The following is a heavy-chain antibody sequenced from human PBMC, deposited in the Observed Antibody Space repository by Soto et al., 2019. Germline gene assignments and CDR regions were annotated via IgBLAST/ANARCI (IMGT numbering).Heavy chain of an antibody. J-gene: IGHJ5*02. CDR1: GYTFTTYG. D-gene: IGHD6-13*01. CDR3: ARDDFIYSSSWYERIDP. V-gene: IGHV1-18*01. Sequence: GASVKVSCKASGYTFTTYGISWVRQAPGEGLEWLGWINTHNGNTNYAQNLQGRVFMTADTSTSTAYMELRSLRSDDTAVYYCARDDFIYSSSWYERIDPWGQGTLVTVSS. CDR2: INTHNGNT.